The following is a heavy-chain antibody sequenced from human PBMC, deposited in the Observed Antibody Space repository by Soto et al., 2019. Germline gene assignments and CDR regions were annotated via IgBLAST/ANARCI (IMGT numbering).Heavy chain of an antibody. Sequence: QVQLVESGGGVVQPGRSLRLSCAASGFTFSSYGMHWVRQAPGKGLEWVAVISYDGSNKYYADSVKGRFTISRDNSKNTLYLQMDSLRAEDTAVYYCAKGHSSGWYDPVDYWGQGTLVTVSS. CDR3: AKGHSSGWYDPVDY. CDR1: GFTFSSYG. J-gene: IGHJ4*02. CDR2: ISYDGSNK. D-gene: IGHD6-19*01. V-gene: IGHV3-30*18.